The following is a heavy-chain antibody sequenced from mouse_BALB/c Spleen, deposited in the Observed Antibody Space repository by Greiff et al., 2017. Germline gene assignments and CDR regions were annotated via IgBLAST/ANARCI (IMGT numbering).Heavy chain of an antibody. Sequence: EVKVVESGGGLVKPGGSLKLSCAASGFTFSSYAMSWVRQTPEKRLEWVASISSGGSTYYPDSVKGRFTISRDNARNILYLQMSSLRSEDTAMYYCAREKIYYAMDYWGQGTSVTVSS. J-gene: IGHJ4*01. CDR3: AREKIYYAMDY. V-gene: IGHV5-6-5*01. CDR2: ISSGGST. CDR1: GFTFSSYA.